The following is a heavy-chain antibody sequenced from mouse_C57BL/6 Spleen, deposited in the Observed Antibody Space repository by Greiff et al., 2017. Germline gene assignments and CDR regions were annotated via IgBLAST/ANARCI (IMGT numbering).Heavy chain of an antibody. V-gene: IGHV5-17*01. D-gene: IGHD4-1*01. CDR3: ATGTYYFDY. Sequence: EVHLVESGGGLVKPGGSLKLSCAASGFTFSDYGMHWVRQAPEQGLEWVAYISSGSSTIYYADTVKGRFTISRDNAKNTLFLHMTSLRSEDTAMYYCATGTYYFDYWGQGTTLTVSS. J-gene: IGHJ2*01. CDR1: GFTFSDYG. CDR2: ISSGSSTI.